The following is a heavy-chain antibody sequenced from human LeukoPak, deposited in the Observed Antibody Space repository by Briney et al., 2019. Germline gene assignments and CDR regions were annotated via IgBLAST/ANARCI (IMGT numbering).Heavy chain of an antibody. CDR2: INPASAGA. CDR1: GYSFTNYY. D-gene: IGHD1-26*01. V-gene: IGHV1-2*02. J-gene: IGHJ4*02. CDR3: ARHLGNYYRAFDY. Sequence: ASVKVSCKPSGYSFTNYYIHWVRQAPGQGLEWVGWINPASAGAIFAQKFQGRVSLTWDTTMTTAYMDLTSLRSDDTAIYYCARHLGNYYRAFDYWGQGSLVTVSS.